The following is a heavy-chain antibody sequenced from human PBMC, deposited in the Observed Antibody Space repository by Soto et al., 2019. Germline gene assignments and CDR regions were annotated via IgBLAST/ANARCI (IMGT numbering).Heavy chain of an antibody. J-gene: IGHJ5*02. V-gene: IGHV3-23*01. CDR1: GIIFSTFA. CDR3: ATGSYGSENYYTRAKGNWFDP. D-gene: IGHD3-10*01. Sequence: EVQLLESGGGLVQPGGSLTLSCTASGIIFSTFAMSWVRQAPGKGLEWVSGISASGVSTYYADSVKGRFTISRDDSKNTLYLQMSSLSAEDTAVYYCATGSYGSENYYTRAKGNWFDPWGQGTLVTVSS. CDR2: ISASGVST.